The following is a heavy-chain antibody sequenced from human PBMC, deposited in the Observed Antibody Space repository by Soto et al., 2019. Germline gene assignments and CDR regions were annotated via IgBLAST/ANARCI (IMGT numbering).Heavy chain of an antibody. Sequence: QVQLVQSGAEVKKPGSSVKVSCQASGGTFRGYGISWVRQAPGQGLEWLGGILPTSVTPNYAQKFQGRVTLTADESTNTAFLELRSLRSADTAVYYCARGYDVNSELDYWGQGTLVTVSS. J-gene: IGHJ4*02. CDR1: GGTFRGYG. CDR3: ARGYDVNSELDY. D-gene: IGHD3-22*01. V-gene: IGHV1-69*01. CDR2: ILPTSVTP.